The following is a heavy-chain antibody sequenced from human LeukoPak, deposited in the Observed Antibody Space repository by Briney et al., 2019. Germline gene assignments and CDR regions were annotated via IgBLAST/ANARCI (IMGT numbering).Heavy chain of an antibody. J-gene: IGHJ4*02. Sequence: GGSLRLSCAASGFSFSNHGMSWVRQAPGKGLEWVSVITGNGGTTYYADSVKGRFTISRDNSKNTLYLQMNSLRAEDTAVYYCAKSQYMFRGIIPTYYFDYWGQGTLVTVSS. D-gene: IGHD3-10*01. CDR3: AKSQYMFRGIIPTYYFDY. V-gene: IGHV3-23*01. CDR1: GFSFSNHG. CDR2: ITGNGGTT.